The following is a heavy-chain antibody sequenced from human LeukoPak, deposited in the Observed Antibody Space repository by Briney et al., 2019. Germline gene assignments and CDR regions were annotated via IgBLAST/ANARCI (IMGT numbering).Heavy chain of an antibody. CDR1: GFTFSSYS. Sequence: PGGSLRLSCVASGFTFSSYSMNWVRQAPGKGLEWVSSISSSSSYIYYADSVKGRFTISRDNSKNTLYLHMSSLRAEDTAVYYCASQSGSYFQINGPPNYWGQGTLVTVSS. CDR2: ISSSSSYI. J-gene: IGHJ4*02. V-gene: IGHV3-21*04. CDR3: ASQSGSYFQINGPPNY. D-gene: IGHD1-26*01.